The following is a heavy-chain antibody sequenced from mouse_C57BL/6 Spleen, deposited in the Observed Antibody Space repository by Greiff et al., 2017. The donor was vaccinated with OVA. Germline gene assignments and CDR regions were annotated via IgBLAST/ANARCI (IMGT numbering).Heavy chain of an antibody. Sequence: EVKLMESGPELVKPGASVKISCKASGYSFTDYNMNWVKQSNGKSLEWIGVITPNYGTPSYNQKLKGKATLTVDQSSSTAYMQLNSMTSEDSAVYYCARSYEYSLGFDVWGTGTTVTVSS. J-gene: IGHJ1*03. CDR3: ARSYEYSLGFDV. V-gene: IGHV1-39*01. CDR1: GYSFTDYN. CDR2: ITPNYGTP. D-gene: IGHD2-4*01.